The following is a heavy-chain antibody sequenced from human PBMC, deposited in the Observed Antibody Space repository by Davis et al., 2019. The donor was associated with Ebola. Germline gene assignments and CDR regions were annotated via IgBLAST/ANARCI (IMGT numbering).Heavy chain of an antibody. CDR1: GGSISSGGYY. J-gene: IGHJ5*02. Sequence: PSETLSLTCTVSGGSISSGGYYWSWIRQHPGKGLEWIGYIYYSGSTYYNPSLKSRVTISVDTSKNQFSLKLSSVTAADTAVYYCARGLMVYASGWFDPWGQGTLVTVSS. D-gene: IGHD2-8*01. V-gene: IGHV4-31*03. CDR3: ARGLMVYASGWFDP. CDR2: IYYSGST.